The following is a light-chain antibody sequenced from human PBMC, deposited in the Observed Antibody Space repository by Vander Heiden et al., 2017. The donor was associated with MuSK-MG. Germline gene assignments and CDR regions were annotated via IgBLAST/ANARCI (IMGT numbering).Light chain of an antibody. CDR3: CSYASTGTHSIRV. CDR1: SNDVGGYDY. CDR2: DVS. V-gene: IGLV2-14*03. Sequence: QSALTQPPSVSGSPGQSITITCTGTSNDVGGYDYVSWYQQHPGKVPKLLIYDVSNRPSGISDRFSGSKSGNTASLTISGLQAEDEADYYCCSYASTGTHSIRVFGGGTQLTVL. J-gene: IGLJ3*02.